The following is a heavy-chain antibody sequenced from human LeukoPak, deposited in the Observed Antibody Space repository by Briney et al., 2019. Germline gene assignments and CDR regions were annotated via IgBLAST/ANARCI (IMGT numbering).Heavy chain of an antibody. CDR2: ISYDESNK. CDR1: GFTFNSYG. J-gene: IGHJ6*03. Sequence: GGSLRLSCAASGFTFNSYGMHWVRQAPGKGLEWVAIISYDESNKYYADSVKGRFTISRDNSKNTLFLQMTSLRAEDTAVYYCAKHPGDFTGIVNYYYMDLWGKGTTVTVSS. V-gene: IGHV3-30*18. D-gene: IGHD1-26*01. CDR3: AKHPGDFTGIVNYYYMDL.